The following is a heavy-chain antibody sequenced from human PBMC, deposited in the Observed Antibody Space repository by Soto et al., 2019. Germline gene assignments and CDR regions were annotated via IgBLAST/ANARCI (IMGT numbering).Heavy chain of an antibody. V-gene: IGHV1-18*01. CDR3: ARDCCSSTRGYMNV. D-gene: IGHD2-2*01. Sequence: QVQLVQSGAEVKKPGASVKVACKASGYTFTSYGISWVRQAPGQGLEWMAWVSTYNGDTNYAQMLQGRVTVTTDTSTSTAYMELRSLRSDDTPVYYCARDCCSSTRGYMNVWGKGTTVTVSS. CDR2: VSTYNGDT. CDR1: GYTFTSYG. J-gene: IGHJ6*03.